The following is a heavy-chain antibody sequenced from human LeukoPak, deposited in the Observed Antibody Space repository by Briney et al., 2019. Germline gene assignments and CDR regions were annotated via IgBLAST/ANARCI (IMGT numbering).Heavy chain of an antibody. D-gene: IGHD5-18*01. V-gene: IGHV3-74*01. J-gene: IGHJ4*02. CDR3: TRDSDSYGLFDY. CDR1: GFTFSSYW. Sequence: PGGCLRLSCAVSGFTFSSYWMQSVRQAPGKGLVWVSRSNSDGSSTSYADSVKGRFTISRDNAKNTLYLHMNSLRDEDTAVYYCTRDSDSYGLFDYWGQGTLVTVSS. CDR2: SNSDGSST.